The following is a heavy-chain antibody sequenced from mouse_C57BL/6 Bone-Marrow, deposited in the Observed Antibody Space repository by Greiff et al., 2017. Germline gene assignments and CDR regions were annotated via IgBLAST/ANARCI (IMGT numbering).Heavy chain of an antibody. CDR2: IYPSDSET. V-gene: IGHV1-61*01. CDR3: ARKDYPYAMDY. Sequence: QVQLQQSGAELVRPGSSVKLSCKASGYTFTSYWMDWVKQRPGQGPEWIGNIYPSDSETHYNQKFKDKATLTVDKSSSTAYMQLSSLTSEDSAVYYCARKDYPYAMDYWGQGTSVTVSS. CDR1: GYTFTSYW. D-gene: IGHD5-5*01. J-gene: IGHJ4*01.